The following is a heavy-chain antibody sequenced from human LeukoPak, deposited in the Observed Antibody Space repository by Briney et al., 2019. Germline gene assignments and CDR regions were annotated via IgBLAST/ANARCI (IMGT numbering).Heavy chain of an antibody. D-gene: IGHD3-3*01. CDR2: ISSSSSTI. CDR3: ARGGSVFGVVIMNCFDY. CDR1: GFTFSSYS. J-gene: IGHJ4*02. V-gene: IGHV3-48*01. Sequence: GGSLRLSCAASGFTFSSYSMNWVRQAPGKGLEWVSYISSSSSTIYYADSVKGRFTISRDNAKNSLYLQMNSLRAEDTAVYYCARGGSVFGVVIMNCFDYWGQGTLVTVSS.